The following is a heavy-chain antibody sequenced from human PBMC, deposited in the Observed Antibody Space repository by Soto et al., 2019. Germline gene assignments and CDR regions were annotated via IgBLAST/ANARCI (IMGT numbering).Heavy chain of an antibody. D-gene: IGHD2-2*01. CDR1: GFTFDDYA. V-gene: IGHV3-9*01. CDR2: ISWNSGSI. J-gene: IGHJ6*02. Sequence: EVQLVESGGGLVQPGRSLRLSCAASGFTFDDYAMHWVRQAPGKGLEWVSGISWNSGSIGYADSVKGRFTISRDNAKNSLYLQMNSLRAEDTAVYYCARDWRYCSSTSCRRYYYGMDVWGQGTTVTVSS. CDR3: ARDWRYCSSTSCRRYYYGMDV.